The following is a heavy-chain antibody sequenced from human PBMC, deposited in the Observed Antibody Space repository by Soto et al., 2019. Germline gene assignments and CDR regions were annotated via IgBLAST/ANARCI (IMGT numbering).Heavy chain of an antibody. CDR2: ISPDGSEK. Sequence: PGGSLRLSCAASGFTFSSFWMDWVRQPPGKGLEWVANISPDGSEKHYVDSVKGRFTISRDNARNSLYLQMRSLTAEDSALYYCSRSLNSWGQGTRVTVSS. CDR3: SRSLNS. J-gene: IGHJ4*02. CDR1: GFTFSSFW. V-gene: IGHV3-7*01.